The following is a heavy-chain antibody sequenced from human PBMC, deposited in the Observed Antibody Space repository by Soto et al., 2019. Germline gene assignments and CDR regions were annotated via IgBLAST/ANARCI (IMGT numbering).Heavy chain of an antibody. CDR2: INHSGST. Sequence: ASETLSLTCAVYGGSFSGYYWRWIRQPPGKGLEWIGEINHSGSTNYNPSLKSRVTISVDTSENQFSLKLSSVTAADTAVYYCASAPQDIVVVVAATRSYFDYWGQGTLVTVSS. CDR3: ASAPQDIVVVVAATRSYFDY. V-gene: IGHV4-34*01. D-gene: IGHD2-15*01. J-gene: IGHJ4*02. CDR1: GGSFSGYY.